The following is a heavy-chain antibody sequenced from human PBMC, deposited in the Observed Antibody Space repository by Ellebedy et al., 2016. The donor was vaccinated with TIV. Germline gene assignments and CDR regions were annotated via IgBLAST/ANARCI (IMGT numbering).Heavy chain of an antibody. D-gene: IGHD3-22*01. V-gene: IGHV1-18*01. Sequence: AASVKVSCKASGYTFTSYGFRWVRQAPGQGLEWMGWISAYNGNTNYAQKLQGIVTMTTDTSTSTAYMELRSLRSDDTAVYYCAVGVYYDSSGSNAFDIWGQGTMVTVSS. CDR1: GYTFTSYG. CDR3: AVGVYYDSSGSNAFDI. J-gene: IGHJ3*02. CDR2: ISAYNGNT.